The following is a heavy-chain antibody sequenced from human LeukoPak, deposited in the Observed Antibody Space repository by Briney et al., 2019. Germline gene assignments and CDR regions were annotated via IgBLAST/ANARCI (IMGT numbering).Heavy chain of an antibody. Sequence: GGSLRLSCAASGFTFSSYAMHWVRQAPGKGLEWVAVISHDGSNKYYADSVKGRFTISRDNSKNTLYLQMNSLRAEDTAVYYCARERRVEVAARKTVAFEMWGQGTMVTVSS. D-gene: IGHD6-19*01. CDR2: ISHDGSNK. V-gene: IGHV3-30-3*01. CDR3: ARERRVEVAARKTVAFEM. CDR1: GFTFSSYA. J-gene: IGHJ3*02.